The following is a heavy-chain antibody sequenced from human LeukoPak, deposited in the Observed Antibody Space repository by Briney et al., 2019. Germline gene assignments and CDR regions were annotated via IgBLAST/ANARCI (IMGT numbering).Heavy chain of an antibody. J-gene: IGHJ2*01. CDR1: SVSITSSY. CDR2: ILHSGLT. CDR3: ARRGQNSGSARGWYFDI. Sequence: KPSETLSLTCTVSSVSITSSYWTWTRLSPGGGLEWLGSILHSGLTSFKPSRESRLSISIDTSKNQFSLRLRSVSAADSAVYYCARRGQNSGSARGWYFDIWGRGTLVTVSS. V-gene: IGHV4-59*08. D-gene: IGHD6-19*01.